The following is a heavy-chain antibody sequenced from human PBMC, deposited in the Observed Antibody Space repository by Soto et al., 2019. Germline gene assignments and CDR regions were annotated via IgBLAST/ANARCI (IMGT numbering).Heavy chain of an antibody. CDR2: ISYDGSNK. CDR3: ARDPSIAAAGTLDY. Sequence: QVQLVESGGGVVQPGRSLRLSCAASGFTFSSYAMHWVRQAPGKGLEWVAVISYDGSNKYYADSVKGRFTISRDNSKNTLYLQMNNLRAEDTAVYYCARDPSIAAAGTLDYWGQGTLVTVSS. V-gene: IGHV3-30-3*01. D-gene: IGHD6-13*01. J-gene: IGHJ4*02. CDR1: GFTFSSYA.